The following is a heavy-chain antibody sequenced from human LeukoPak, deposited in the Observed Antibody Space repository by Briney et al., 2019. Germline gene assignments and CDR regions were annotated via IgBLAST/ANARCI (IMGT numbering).Heavy chain of an antibody. D-gene: IGHD4-17*01. CDR1: GASISSGDYY. V-gene: IGHV4-30-4*01. Sequence: SETLSLTCTVSGASISSGDYYWGWIRQPPGKGLEWIGYIYYSGSTYYNPSLKSRVTISRDTSKNQVSLKVSSVTAADTAVYYCARVPYGDYINYWGQGTLVTVSS. CDR2: IYYSGST. CDR3: ARVPYGDYINY. J-gene: IGHJ4*02.